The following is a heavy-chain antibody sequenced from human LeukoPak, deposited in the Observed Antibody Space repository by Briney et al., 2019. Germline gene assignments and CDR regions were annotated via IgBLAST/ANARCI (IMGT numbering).Heavy chain of an antibody. J-gene: IGHJ6*03. CDR3: EANVEDYYYYMDV. Sequence: GGSLTLSCAASGFTFSSYGMYCVRQAPGKALEGVAVVSLDGNNKYHAHSVKGRFTISRDNSKNTLYLQMNSLRAGDTAVYYCEANVEDYYYYMDVWGKGTTATVSS. D-gene: IGHD1-1*01. CDR1: GFTFSSYG. CDR2: VSLDGNNK. V-gene: IGHV3-30*19.